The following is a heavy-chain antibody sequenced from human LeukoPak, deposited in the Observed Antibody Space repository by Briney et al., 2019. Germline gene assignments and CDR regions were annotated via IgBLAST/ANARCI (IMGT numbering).Heavy chain of an antibody. V-gene: IGHV4-39*01. CDR2: IYYGGNT. CDR3: ARRRAVAAHRGPFDY. CDR1: GGSITRSNDY. D-gene: IGHD6-19*01. J-gene: IGHJ4*02. Sequence: SETLSLTCTVSGGSITRSNDYWGWIRQPPGKGLEWIASIYYGGNTYHNPSLKSRITIFVDMSKNQFSLHVNSMTAADTAVYYCARRRAVAAHRGPFDYWGQGTLVTVSS.